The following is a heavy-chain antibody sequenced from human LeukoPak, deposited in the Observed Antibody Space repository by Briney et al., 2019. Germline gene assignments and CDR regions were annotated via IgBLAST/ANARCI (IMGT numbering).Heavy chain of an antibody. CDR2: ISSSGNSI. V-gene: IGHV3-48*04. CDR1: GFTFNSYS. J-gene: IGHJ1*01. D-gene: IGHD6-13*01. CDR3: ARGRFGSC. Sequence: GGSLRLACAASGFTFNSYSMNWVRQAPGKGLEWVSYISSSGNSIYYADSVKGRFTISRDNAKNSLYLQMNSLRAEDMAVYYCARGRFGSCWGQGTLVTVSS.